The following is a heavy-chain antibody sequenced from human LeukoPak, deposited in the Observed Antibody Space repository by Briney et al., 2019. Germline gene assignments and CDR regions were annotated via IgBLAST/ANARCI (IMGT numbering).Heavy chain of an antibody. Sequence: SETLSLTCTVSGGSVSSGSYYWSWIRQPPGKGLEWIGYIYYSGSTNYNPSLESRVTISVDTSKNQFSLKLSSVTAADTAVYYCASCLYGSGSYYFDYWGQGTLVTVSS. CDR1: GGSVSSGSYY. D-gene: IGHD3-10*01. J-gene: IGHJ4*02. CDR2: IYYSGST. V-gene: IGHV4-61*01. CDR3: ASCLYGSGSYYFDY.